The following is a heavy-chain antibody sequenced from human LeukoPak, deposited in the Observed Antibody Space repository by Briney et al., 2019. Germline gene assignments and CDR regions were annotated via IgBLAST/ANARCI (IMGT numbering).Heavy chain of an antibody. J-gene: IGHJ4*02. CDR1: GDSISSSHYY. Sequence: PSETLSLTCTVSGDSISSSHYYWGWIRQPPGKGLEWIGSIYYSGSAYYNPSLKSRVTISLDASKNQFSLKLNSVTAADTAVYXXXXXXNDYGDFYFDSWGQGALVTVSS. CDR2: IYYSGSA. D-gene: IGHD4-17*01. V-gene: IGHV4-39*07. CDR3: XXXXNDYGDFYFDS.